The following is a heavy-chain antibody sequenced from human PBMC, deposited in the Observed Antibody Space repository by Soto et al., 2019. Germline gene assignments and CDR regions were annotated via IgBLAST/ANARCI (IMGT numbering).Heavy chain of an antibody. CDR1: GYIMTTYG. J-gene: IGHJ4*02. CDR2: ISAYNDHT. D-gene: IGHD1-1*01. V-gene: IGHV1-18*01. Sequence: QVQLVQSGTEVKKPGASVKVSCKASGYIMTTYGVNWVRQAPGQGLEWVGWISAYNDHTNYAQKFQGRVTMTTDTSTSTAYMELRSLRSDDTAVYYCARGTYFDYWGQGTLVTVSS. CDR3: ARGTYFDY.